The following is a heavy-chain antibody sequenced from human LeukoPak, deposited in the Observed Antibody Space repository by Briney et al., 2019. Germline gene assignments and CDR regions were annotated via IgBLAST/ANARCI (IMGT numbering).Heavy chain of an antibody. D-gene: IGHD1-26*01. V-gene: IGHV1-69*05. J-gene: IGHJ4*02. CDR2: IIPIFGTA. CDR1: GGTFSSYA. Sequence: GASVKVSCKASGGTFSSYAISWVRQAPGQGLEWMGGIIPIFGTANYAQKFQGRVTITTDESTSTAYMELSSLRSEDTAVYYCARGQAESGSYYSDLDYWGQGTLVTVSS. CDR3: ARGQAESGSYYSDLDY.